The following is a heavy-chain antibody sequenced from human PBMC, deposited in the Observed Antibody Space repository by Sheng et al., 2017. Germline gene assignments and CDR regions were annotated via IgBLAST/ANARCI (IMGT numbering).Heavy chain of an antibody. CDR2: IIPIFGTA. D-gene: IGHD6-19*01. J-gene: IGHJ6*02. CDR1: GGTFSSYA. V-gene: IGHV1-69*01. Sequence: QVQLVQSGAEVKKPGSSVKVSCKASGGTFSSYAISWVRQAPGQGLEWMGGIIPIFGTANYAQKFQGRVTITADESTSTAYMELSSLRSEDTAVYYCARYPGQTQDDPTIAVAEGYYYYGMDVWDQGP. CDR3: ARYPGQTQDDPTIAVAEGYYYYGMDV.